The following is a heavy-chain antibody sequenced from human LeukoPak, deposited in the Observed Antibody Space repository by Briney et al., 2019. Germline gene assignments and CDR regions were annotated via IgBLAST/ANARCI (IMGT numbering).Heavy chain of an antibody. CDR2: IKSKTDGGTT. CDR3: TTDYDILTGYYTLYDAFDI. Sequence: GGSLRLSCAASGFTFSNAWMSWVRQAPGKGLEWVGRIKSKTDGGTTDYAAPVKGRFTISRDDSKNTLYLQMNSLKTEDTAVYYCTTDYDILTGYYTLYDAFDIWGQGTMVTVSS. J-gene: IGHJ3*02. V-gene: IGHV3-15*01. CDR1: GFTFSNAW. D-gene: IGHD3-9*01.